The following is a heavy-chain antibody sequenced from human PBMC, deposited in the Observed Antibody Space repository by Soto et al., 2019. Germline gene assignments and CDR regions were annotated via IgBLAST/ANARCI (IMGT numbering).Heavy chain of an antibody. CDR1: GFTFSSYA. V-gene: IGHV3-23*01. J-gene: IGHJ1*01. D-gene: IGHD3-22*01. Sequence: GGSLRLSCAASGFTFSSYAMSWVRQAPGKGLEWVSAISGSGGSTYYADSVKGRFTISRDNSKNTLYLQMNSLRAEDTAVYYWQKGHPMIEVFIALAFWGKGTLVPVSP. CDR3: QKGHPMIEVFIALAF. CDR2: ISGSGGST.